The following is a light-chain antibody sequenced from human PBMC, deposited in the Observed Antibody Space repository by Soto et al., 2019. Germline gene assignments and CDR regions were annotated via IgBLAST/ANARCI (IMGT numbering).Light chain of an antibody. Sequence: DIVMTQSADSLAVSLGGRATINCKSSESVLFTSNKKNYLAWYQQKPGQAPRLLIFGASTRATGIPDRFSGGGSGTDFTLTISRLEPEDFAVYYCQQYGRSPWTFGQGTKVDIK. CDR3: QQYGRSPWT. V-gene: IGKV4-1*01. CDR2: GAS. CDR1: ESVLFTSNKKNY. J-gene: IGKJ1*01.